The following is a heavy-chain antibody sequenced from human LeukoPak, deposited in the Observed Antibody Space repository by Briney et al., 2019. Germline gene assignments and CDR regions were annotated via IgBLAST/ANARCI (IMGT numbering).Heavy chain of an antibody. Sequence: GGSLRLSCAASGFTFSSYAMSWVRQAPGKGLEWVSAISGSGDSTYYGDPVKGRFTISRDNSKNTLYLQMNSLRAEDTAVYYCAKTRPLDSSSWSHGDYWGQGTLVTVSS. J-gene: IGHJ4*02. V-gene: IGHV3-23*01. CDR2: ISGSGDST. D-gene: IGHD6-13*01. CDR1: GFTFSSYA. CDR3: AKTRPLDSSSWSHGDY.